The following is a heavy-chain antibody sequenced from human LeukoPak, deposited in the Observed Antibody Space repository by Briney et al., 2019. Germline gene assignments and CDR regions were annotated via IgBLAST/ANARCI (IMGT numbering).Heavy chain of an antibody. Sequence: GGSLRLSCAASGFTVSSNYMIWVRQAPGKGLEWVSVIYSGGSTYYADSVKGRFTISRDNSKNTVYLQMNSLRAEDTTVYYCASDREPSRILLVADYWGQGTLVTVSS. CDR2: IYSGGST. D-gene: IGHD2-8*01. CDR3: ASDREPSRILLVADY. CDR1: GFTVSSNY. J-gene: IGHJ4*02. V-gene: IGHV3-53*01.